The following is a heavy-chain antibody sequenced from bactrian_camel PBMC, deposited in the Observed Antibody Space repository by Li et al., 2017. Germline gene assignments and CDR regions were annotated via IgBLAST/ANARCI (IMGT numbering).Heavy chain of an antibody. CDR2: SSFGDVT. J-gene: IGHJ4*01. Sequence: LALSCVPSGLSVEDWCMAWLRQAPGKEREVVAASSFGDVTYYSEAVKGRVTISKDNAANTLYLQIDNLKPEDTAMYYCAADFFNLQLARHYANWGRGTQVTVS. CDR3: AADFFNLQLARHYAN. V-gene: IGHV3S55*01. D-gene: IGHD8*01. CDR1: GLSVEDWC.